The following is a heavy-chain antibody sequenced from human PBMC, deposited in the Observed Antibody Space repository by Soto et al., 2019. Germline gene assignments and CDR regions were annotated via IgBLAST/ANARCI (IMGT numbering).Heavy chain of an antibody. CDR2: ISSSSSTI. Sequence: EVQLVESGGGLVQPGGSLRLSCAASGFTFSSYSMNWVRQAPGKGLEWVSYISSSSSTIYYADSVKGRFTISRDNAKNSLYLQMNSLRDEDTAVYYCARAMYYYDSSGRDYWGKGTLVTVSS. CDR3: ARAMYYYDSSGRDY. D-gene: IGHD3-22*01. J-gene: IGHJ4*02. CDR1: GFTFSSYS. V-gene: IGHV3-48*02.